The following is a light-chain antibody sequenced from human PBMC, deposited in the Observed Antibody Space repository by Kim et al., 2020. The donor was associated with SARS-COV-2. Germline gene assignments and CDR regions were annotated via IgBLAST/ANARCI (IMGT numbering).Light chain of an antibody. CDR3: QQYNNWPLT. Sequence: EIVMTQSPATLSVSPGERATLSCRASQSVTSKLVWYQQKPGQAPRLLIYGASTRATGIPARFSGSGSGTEFTLTISSLQSEDFAVYYCQQYNNWPLTFGGGTKVDIK. V-gene: IGKV3-15*01. J-gene: IGKJ4*01. CDR2: GAS. CDR1: QSVTSK.